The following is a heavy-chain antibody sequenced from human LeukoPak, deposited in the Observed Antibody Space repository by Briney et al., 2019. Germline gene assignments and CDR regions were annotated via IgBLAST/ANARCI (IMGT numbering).Heavy chain of an antibody. Sequence: GGSLRLSCVASGFTLSDHWTYWVRQAPGKGLEWVSTLSGSGASTSYADSVKGRFTISRDNSKNTLYLQMNSLRAEDTARYYCAKQKGYCSGGSCYYSDYWGQGTLVTVSS. CDR1: GFTLSDHW. CDR3: AKQKGYCSGGSCYYSDY. CDR2: LSGSGAST. J-gene: IGHJ4*02. D-gene: IGHD2-15*01. V-gene: IGHV3-23*01.